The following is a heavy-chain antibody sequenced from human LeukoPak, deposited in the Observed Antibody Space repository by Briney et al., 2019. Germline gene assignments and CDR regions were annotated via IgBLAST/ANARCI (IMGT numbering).Heavy chain of an antibody. J-gene: IGHJ4*02. Sequence: GGSLRLSCAVSGFTVSNNFMSWVRQAPGRGLEYVSIIYSGGSTYYTDSVKGRFTISRDTSKNTVYLQMDGLRAEDTAVYYCASYPASSNYWGQGTLVTVSS. CDR1: GFTVSNNF. CDR2: IYSGGST. CDR3: ASYPASSNY. V-gene: IGHV3-53*01.